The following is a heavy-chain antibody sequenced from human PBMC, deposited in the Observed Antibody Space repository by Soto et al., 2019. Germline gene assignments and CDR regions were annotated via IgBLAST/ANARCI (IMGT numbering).Heavy chain of an antibody. D-gene: IGHD6-13*01. Sequence: ASVKVSCKASGYTFTSYGISWVRQAPGQGLEWMGWISAYNGNTNYAQKLQGRVTMTTDTSTSTAYMELRSLRSDDTAVYYCARVRYSSSWYARSYYYYGMDVWGQGTTVTVSS. CDR1: GYTFTSYG. V-gene: IGHV1-18*04. CDR2: ISAYNGNT. CDR3: ARVRYSSSWYARSYYYYGMDV. J-gene: IGHJ6*02.